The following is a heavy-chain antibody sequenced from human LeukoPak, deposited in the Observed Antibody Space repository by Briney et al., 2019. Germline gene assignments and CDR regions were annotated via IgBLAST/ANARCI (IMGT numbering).Heavy chain of an antibody. D-gene: IGHD5-12*01. Sequence: GASVKVSCKASGYTFTSYGISWVRQVPGQGLEWMGGIIPIFGSANYAQNFQGRVTITADESTTTAYMELSSLRSEDTAVYYCARVGDDIVAGGSWFDPWGQGTLVTVSS. V-gene: IGHV1-69*13. CDR2: IIPIFGSA. CDR1: GYTFTSYG. CDR3: ARVGDDIVAGGSWFDP. J-gene: IGHJ5*02.